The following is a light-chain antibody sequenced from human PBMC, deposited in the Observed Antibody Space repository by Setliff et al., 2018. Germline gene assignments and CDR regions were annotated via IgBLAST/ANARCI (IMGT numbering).Light chain of an antibody. CDR1: SSDVGGYNY. V-gene: IGLV2-14*01. CDR3: SSYTSSSTPYV. CDR2: DVS. Sequence: QSVLTQPASVSGFPGQSITISCTGTSSDVGGYNYVSWYQQHPGKAPKLMIYDVSKRPSGVSNRFSGSKSGNTASLTISGLQAEDEADYYCSSYTSSSTPYVCGTGTKVT. J-gene: IGLJ1*01.